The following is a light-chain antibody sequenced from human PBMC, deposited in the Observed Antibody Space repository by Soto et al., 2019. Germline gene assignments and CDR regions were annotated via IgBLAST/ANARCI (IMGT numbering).Light chain of an antibody. V-gene: IGKV3-15*01. J-gene: IGKJ1*01. CDR3: QQYNTWPRT. CDR1: QSVSNN. CDR2: GAS. Sequence: EIVMTQSPATLSVSPGERATLSCRASQSVSNNLAWYQQKPGQAPRLLIYGASTRATGIPARFSGSGSGTEFTLTVRSLQSEDFPVYYCQQYNTWPRTFGQGTKVEIK.